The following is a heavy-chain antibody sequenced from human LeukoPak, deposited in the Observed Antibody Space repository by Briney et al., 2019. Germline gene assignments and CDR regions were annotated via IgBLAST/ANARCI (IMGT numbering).Heavy chain of an antibody. J-gene: IGHJ4*02. CDR2: LSGSGGGT. V-gene: IGHV3-23*01. D-gene: IGHD3-10*01. CDR1: GITLSNYG. Sequence: TGRSLRLSCAVSGITLSNYGMSWVRQAPGKGLEWVAGLSGSGGGTNYADSVQGRFTISRDNPKNTLYLQMNSLRAEDTAVYFCAKRGVVIRVFLVGFHKEAYYFDSWGQGALVTVSS. CDR3: AKRGVVIRVFLVGFHKEAYYFDS.